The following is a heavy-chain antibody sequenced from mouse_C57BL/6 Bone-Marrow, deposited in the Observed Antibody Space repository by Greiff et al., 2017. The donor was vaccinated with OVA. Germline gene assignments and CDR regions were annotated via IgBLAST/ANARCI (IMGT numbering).Heavy chain of an antibody. CDR2: IHPNSGST. CDR3: ARERGYDGYLFDY. Sequence: QVQLQQPGAELVKPGASVKLSCKASGYTFTSYWMHWVKQRPGQGLEWIGMIHPNSGSTNYNEKFKSKATLTVDKSSSTAYMQLSSLTSEDSAVYFCARERGYDGYLFDYWGQGTTLTVSS. J-gene: IGHJ2*01. CDR1: GYTFTSYW. D-gene: IGHD2-3*01. V-gene: IGHV1-64*01.